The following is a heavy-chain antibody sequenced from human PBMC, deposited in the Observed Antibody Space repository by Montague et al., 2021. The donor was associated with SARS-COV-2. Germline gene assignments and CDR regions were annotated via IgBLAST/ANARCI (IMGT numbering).Heavy chain of an antibody. CDR3: ASHRGMPAAGRPFDL. J-gene: IGHJ4*02. Sequence: SETLSLTCSVSGGSLSDQRWWDLVRLTAGKGLEWLGETHHGGSANYNLALRGRVAIARDESKNQFFLTMTSMSAADTGFYYCASHRGMPAAGRPFDLWGQGTLVTVSS. CDR2: THHGGSA. D-gene: IGHD6-25*01. V-gene: IGHV4-4*02. CDR1: GGSLSDQRW.